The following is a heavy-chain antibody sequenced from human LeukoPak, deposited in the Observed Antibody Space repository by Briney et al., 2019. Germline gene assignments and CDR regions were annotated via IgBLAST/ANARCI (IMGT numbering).Heavy chain of an antibody. Sequence: GGSLRLSCAASGFSFSVYEIHWVRQAPGKGLEWISDISSSGTTTYYADSVKGRFTISRDNSKNTLYLQMNSLRAEDTAVYYCAISLEGLEMDYWGQGTLVTVSS. CDR2: ISSSGTTT. D-gene: IGHD5-24*01. J-gene: IGHJ4*02. CDR3: AISLEGLEMDY. V-gene: IGHV3-48*03. CDR1: GFSFSVYE.